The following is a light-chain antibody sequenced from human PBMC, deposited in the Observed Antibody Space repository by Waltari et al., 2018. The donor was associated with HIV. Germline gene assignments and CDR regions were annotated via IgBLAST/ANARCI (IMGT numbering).Light chain of an antibody. CDR1: SGHSNSD. CDR3: QTWGSGIHVV. J-gene: IGLJ2*01. V-gene: IGLV4-69*01. Sequence: QLALTQSPSASASVGASVNLTCTLSSGHSNSDLAWHHQQPEKGPRYLMKVNSDGSHKKEDGVPDRFSGSSSGAERYLTISSLQSEDEGDYYCQTWGSGIHVVFGGGTKVTVL. CDR2: VNSDGSH.